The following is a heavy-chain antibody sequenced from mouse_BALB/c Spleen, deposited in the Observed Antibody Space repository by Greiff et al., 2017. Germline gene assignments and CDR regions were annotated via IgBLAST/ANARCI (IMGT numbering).Heavy chain of an antibody. J-gene: IGHJ4*01. D-gene: IGHD1-1*01. CDR2: ISSGSSTI. V-gene: IGHV5-17*02. CDR1: GFTFSSFG. Sequence: EVKLMESGGGLVQPGGSRKLSCAASGFTFSSFGMHWVRQAPEKGLEWVAYISSGSSTIYYEDTVKGRFNISRDNPKNTLFLQMTSLRSEDTAMYYCARVHYYGSSWVYAMDYWGQGTLVTVSS. CDR3: ARVHYYGSSWVYAMDY.